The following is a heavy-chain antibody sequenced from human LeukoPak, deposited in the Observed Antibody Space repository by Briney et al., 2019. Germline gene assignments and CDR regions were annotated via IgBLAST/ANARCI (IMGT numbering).Heavy chain of an antibody. V-gene: IGHV3-30*18. Sequence: PGGSLRLSCAASGFTFSNYGMHWVRQAPGKGLEWVAVISYDGSNKYYADSVKGRFTISRDNSKNTLYLQMNSLRAEDTAVYYCAKDQGGRTPFDYWGQGTLVTVSS. J-gene: IGHJ4*02. D-gene: IGHD3-16*01. CDR1: GFTFSNYG. CDR3: AKDQGGRTPFDY. CDR2: ISYDGSNK.